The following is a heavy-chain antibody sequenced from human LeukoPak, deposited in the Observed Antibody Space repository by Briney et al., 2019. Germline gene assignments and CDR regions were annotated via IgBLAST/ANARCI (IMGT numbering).Heavy chain of an antibody. CDR2: IRYGGSNK. D-gene: IGHD3-22*01. Sequence: GGSLRLSCAASGFTFSSYGMHWVRQAPGKGLEWVAFIRYGGSNKYYADSVKGRFTISRDNSKNTLYLQMNSLRAEDTAVYYCAKVEYDSSGYSRDWGQGTLVTVSS. CDR1: GFTFSSYG. CDR3: AKVEYDSSGYSRD. J-gene: IGHJ4*02. V-gene: IGHV3-30*02.